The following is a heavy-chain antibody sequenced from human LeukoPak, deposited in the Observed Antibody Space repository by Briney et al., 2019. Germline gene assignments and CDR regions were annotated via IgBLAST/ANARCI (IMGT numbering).Heavy chain of an antibody. CDR3: AKERDIVVVVAATLDY. CDR1: GFTFSSYA. D-gene: IGHD2-15*01. CDR2: ISGSGGST. J-gene: IGHJ4*02. V-gene: IGHV3-23*01. Sequence: PGGSLRLSCAASGFTFSSYAMSWVRQAPGKGLEWVSAISGSGGSTYYADSVKGRFTISRDNSKNTLYLQMNSLRAEDAAVYYCAKERDIVVVVAATLDYWGQGTLVTVSS.